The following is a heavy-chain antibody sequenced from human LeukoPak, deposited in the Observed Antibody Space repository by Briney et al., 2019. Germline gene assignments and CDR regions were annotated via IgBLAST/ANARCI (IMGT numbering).Heavy chain of an antibody. CDR3: ATVTRWTYYFDY. CDR2: IYYSGGT. J-gene: IGHJ4*02. CDR1: GDSITSADYY. Sequence: SQTLSLTCSVSGDSITSADYYWSWIRQPPGMGLEWIGYIYYSGGTYYNPSLKSRLTITISADTSKNQFSLNVSSVTAADTAVYYCATVTRWTYYFDYWGQGTLVTVSS. V-gene: IGHV4-30-4*08. D-gene: IGHD3/OR15-3a*01.